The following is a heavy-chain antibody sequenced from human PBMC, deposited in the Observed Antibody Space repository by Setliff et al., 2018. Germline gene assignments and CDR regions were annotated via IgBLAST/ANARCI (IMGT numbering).Heavy chain of an antibody. Sequence: SVKVSCKASGGTLSSYAFSWVRQAPGQGLEWVGGITPIFETAHYAQKFQDRVTITADKSTSTVYMELNSLISEDTAVYLCARDSVTLGQLERRGGFRYYDMDVWGQGTTVTVSS. CDR2: ITPIFETA. D-gene: IGHD1-1*01. CDR1: GGTLSSYA. CDR3: ARDSVTLGQLERRGGFRYYDMDV. J-gene: IGHJ6*02. V-gene: IGHV1-69*06.